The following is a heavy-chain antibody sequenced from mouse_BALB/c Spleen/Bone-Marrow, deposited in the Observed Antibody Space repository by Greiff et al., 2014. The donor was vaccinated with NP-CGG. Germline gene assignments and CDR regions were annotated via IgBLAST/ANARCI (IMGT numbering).Heavy chain of an antibody. J-gene: IGHJ3*01. CDR1: GYTFTSYW. V-gene: IGHV1-7*01. D-gene: IGHD1-1*01. CDR3: AREGHYGSPFAY. CDR2: INPSTGYT. Sequence: VQLQQSGAELAKPGASVKMSCKASGYTFTSYWMHWVKQRPGQGPEWIGYINPSTGYTEYNQKFKDKATLTADKSSSTAYMQLSSLTSEDSAVYYCAREGHYGSPFAYWGQGTLVTVSA.